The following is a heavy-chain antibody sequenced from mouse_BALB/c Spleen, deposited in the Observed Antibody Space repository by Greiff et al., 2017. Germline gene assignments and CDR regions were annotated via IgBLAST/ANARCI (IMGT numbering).Heavy chain of an antibody. J-gene: IGHJ4*01. CDR3: ARQSPYYDYDVDYAMDD. Sequence: EVQLVESGGGLVKPGGSLKLSCAASGFTFSSYAMSWVRQTPEKRLEWVATISSGGSYTYYPDSVKGRFTISRDNAKNTLYLQMSSLRSEDTAMYYCARQSPYYDYDVDYAMDDWGQGTSVTVSS. D-gene: IGHD2-4*01. CDR1: GFTFSSYA. V-gene: IGHV5-9-3*01. CDR2: ISSGGSYT.